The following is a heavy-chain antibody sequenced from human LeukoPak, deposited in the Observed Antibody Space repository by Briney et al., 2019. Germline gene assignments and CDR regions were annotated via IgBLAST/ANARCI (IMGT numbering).Heavy chain of an antibody. CDR3: AKDYSQLAYCGGDCYSVPLLFDY. D-gene: IGHD2-21*02. CDR2: ISGSGGST. Sequence: PGGSLRLSCAASGFTFSSYAMSWVRQAPGKGLEWVSAISGSGGSTYYADSVKGRFTISRDNSKNTLYLQMNSLRAEDTAVYYCAKDYSQLAYCGGDCYSVPLLFDYWGQGTLVTVSS. CDR1: GFTFSSYA. J-gene: IGHJ4*02. V-gene: IGHV3-23*01.